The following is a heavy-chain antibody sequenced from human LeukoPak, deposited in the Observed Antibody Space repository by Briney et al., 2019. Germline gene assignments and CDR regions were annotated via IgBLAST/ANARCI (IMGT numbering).Heavy chain of an antibody. V-gene: IGHV3-21*04. J-gene: IGHJ3*02. Sequence: PGGSLRLSCAASGFTFSSYNMNWVRQAPGKGLEWVSSISSSSSYIYYADSVRGRFTISRDNAKNSLYLQMNSLRAEDTAVYYCAKAPSGSRRDAFDIWGQGTMVTVSS. CDR2: ISSSSSYI. D-gene: IGHD1-26*01. CDR3: AKAPSGSRRDAFDI. CDR1: GFTFSSYN.